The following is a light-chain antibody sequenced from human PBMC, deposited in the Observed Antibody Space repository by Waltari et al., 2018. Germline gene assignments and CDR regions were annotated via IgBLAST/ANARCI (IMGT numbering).Light chain of an antibody. Sequence: DIVMTLSPLSLPVTPGEPASIPCRSSQSLLHSNGYNYLDWYLQKPGQSPQLLIYLGSNRASGVPDRFSGSGSGTDFTLKISRVEAEDVGVYYCMQALQTPYTFGQGTKLEI. CDR2: LGS. CDR3: MQALQTPYT. J-gene: IGKJ2*01. V-gene: IGKV2-28*01. CDR1: QSLLHSNGYNY.